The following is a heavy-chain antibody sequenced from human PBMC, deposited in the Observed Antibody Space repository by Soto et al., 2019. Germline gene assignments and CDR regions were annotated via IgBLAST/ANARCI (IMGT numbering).Heavy chain of an antibody. V-gene: IGHV3-7*01. D-gene: IGHD3-16*01. Sequence: EVQLVESGGGLVQPGGSLRLSCAASGFTFSTHWMTWVRQPPGKGLEWVANITQDGSERYYVDSVRGRFTISRDNAKNSLYLQMNSLRAEDTAVYYCVCGGNFFVYWGQGTLVTVSP. CDR1: GFTFSTHW. CDR2: ITQDGSER. CDR3: VCGGNFFVY. J-gene: IGHJ4*02.